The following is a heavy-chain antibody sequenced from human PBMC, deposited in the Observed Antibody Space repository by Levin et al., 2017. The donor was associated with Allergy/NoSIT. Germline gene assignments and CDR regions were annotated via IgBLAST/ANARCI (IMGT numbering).Heavy chain of an antibody. CDR1: GFIFSSYA. Sequence: PGESLKISCAASGFIFSSYAMTWVRQAPGKGLEWVSSIGTDGGTYYADSVRGRFTISRDNSKNSLNLQMDSLRADDTAVYRCAKGGIGEAGALDYWGQGTLVTVSS. D-gene: IGHD3-16*01. V-gene: IGHV3-23*01. CDR2: IGTDGGT. J-gene: IGHJ4*02. CDR3: AKGGIGEAGALDY.